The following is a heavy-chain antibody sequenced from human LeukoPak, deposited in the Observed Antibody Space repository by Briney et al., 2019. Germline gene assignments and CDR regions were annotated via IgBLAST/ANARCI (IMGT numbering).Heavy chain of an antibody. Sequence: SETLSLTCTISGGSISGYYWSWLRQPAGKGLEWIGRIYISGRTTYNPSLESRVTMSVDTSKNRFSLNLRSVTAADTAVYYCGRGDFDDSDVFRLWGQGTLVSVSS. CDR2: IYISGRT. CDR1: GGSISGYY. CDR3: GRGDFDDSDVFRL. D-gene: IGHD4-17*01. J-gene: IGHJ4*02. V-gene: IGHV4-4*07.